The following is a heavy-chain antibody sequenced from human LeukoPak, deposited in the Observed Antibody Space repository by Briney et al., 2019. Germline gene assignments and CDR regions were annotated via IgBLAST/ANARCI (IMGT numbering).Heavy chain of an antibody. D-gene: IGHD3-22*01. CDR1: RVTLRGAY. V-gene: IGHV4-34*01. CDR2: INHSGST. CDR3: VRSRGYYFLYFDY. J-gene: IGHJ4*02. Sequence: SETLSLPPSLSRVTLRGAYSGWIPQPPARTVEWIGEINHSGSTNYNPSLKSRVTISVDTSKNQFSLKLSSVTAADTAVYYCVRSRGYYFLYFDYWGQGTLVTVSS.